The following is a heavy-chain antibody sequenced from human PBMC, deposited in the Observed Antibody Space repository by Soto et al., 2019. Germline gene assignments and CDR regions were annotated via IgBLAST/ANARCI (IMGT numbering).Heavy chain of an antibody. J-gene: IGHJ6*03. CDR2: ISLSSSTI. V-gene: IGHV3-48*01. CDR1: GFTFSSYN. Sequence: EVQLVESGGGLVQPGGSRRLSGAASGFTFSSYNINWSRQAQGKGREWISDISLSSSTIFYADSVKGRFTISRDNAKNSLYLQMNSLRAEDTAVYYCARDSRNYYYYMDVWGKGTTVTVSS. CDR3: ARDSRNYYYYMDV.